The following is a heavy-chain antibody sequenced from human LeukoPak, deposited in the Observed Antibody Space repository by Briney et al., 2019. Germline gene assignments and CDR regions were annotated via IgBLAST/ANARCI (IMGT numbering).Heavy chain of an antibody. V-gene: IGHV1-2*06. CDR1: GYTFTRYY. D-gene: IGHD3-16*02. Sequence: GASVKVSCKASGYTFTRYYMHWVRQAPGQGLEWMGRINPNSGGTNYAQKFQGRVTMTRDTSISTAYMELSRLRSDDTAVYYCPAYDYVWGSYRSFDYGGQGTLATVSS. CDR2: INPNSGGT. J-gene: IGHJ4*02. CDR3: PAYDYVWGSYRSFDY.